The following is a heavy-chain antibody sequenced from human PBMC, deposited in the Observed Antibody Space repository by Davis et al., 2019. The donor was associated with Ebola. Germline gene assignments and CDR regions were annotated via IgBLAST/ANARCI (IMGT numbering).Heavy chain of an antibody. CDR2: VNSYNGHT. J-gene: IGHJ4*02. CDR1: GYTFSSDSG. V-gene: IGHV1-18*01. Sequence: AASVKVSCKASGYTFSSDSGLTWVRQAPGQGLEWMGWVNSYNGHTDYAQKIQGRVTMTIDTSTNTAYMELRSLRPDDTAVYYCARGTYSDYWGQGTLVTVSS. CDR3: ARGTYSDY.